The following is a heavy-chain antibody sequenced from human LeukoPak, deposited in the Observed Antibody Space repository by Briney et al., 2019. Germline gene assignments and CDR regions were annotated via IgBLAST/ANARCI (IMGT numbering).Heavy chain of an antibody. J-gene: IGHJ6*03. CDR1: GGSISGYY. D-gene: IGHD7-27*01. V-gene: IGHV4-4*07. CDR2: IYSTGST. Sequence: SETLSLTCTVSGGSISGYYWSWIRQPAGEGLEWIGRIYSTGSTNYNPSLKSRVTVSVDTSKNQFSLKLSSVTAADTAEYYCARDEIRTGGGWDYHYMDVWGKGTTVTVSS. CDR3: ARDEIRTGGGWDYHYMDV.